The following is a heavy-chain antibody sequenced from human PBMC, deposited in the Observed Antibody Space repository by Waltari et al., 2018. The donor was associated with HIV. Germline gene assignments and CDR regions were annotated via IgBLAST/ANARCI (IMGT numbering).Heavy chain of an antibody. D-gene: IGHD1-26*01. Sequence: EVQLVESGGGLVQPGGYLRLSCAAYGFAFRSYWMNWVRQAPGKGLVWVSRINNDGSGTGYADSVKGRFTISRDNAKNTLYLQMNSLRAEDTAVYYCARVDGYSGKDWGQGTLVTVSS. CDR2: INNDGSGT. CDR3: ARVDGYSGKD. V-gene: IGHV3-74*01. CDR1: GFAFRSYW. J-gene: IGHJ4*02.